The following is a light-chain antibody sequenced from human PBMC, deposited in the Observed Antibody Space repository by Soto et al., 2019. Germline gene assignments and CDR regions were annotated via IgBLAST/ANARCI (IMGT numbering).Light chain of an antibody. CDR2: SAS. CDR1: QGISNY. V-gene: IGKV1-27*01. J-gene: IGKJ1*01. CDR3: QQYNSAPRT. Sequence: DTQMTQSPTSLSASVGDRVTITCRASQGISNYLAWYQQKPGKVPVLLIYSASTLKAGIPSRFSGSGAGTDFTLTISSLQPEDFATYYCQQYNSAPRTFGQGTKVDMK.